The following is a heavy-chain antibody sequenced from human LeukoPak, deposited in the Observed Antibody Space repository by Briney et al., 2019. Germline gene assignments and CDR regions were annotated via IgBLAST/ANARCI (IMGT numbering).Heavy chain of an antibody. CDR2: INPNSGGT. D-gene: IGHD3-22*01. CDR1: GYTFTGYY. CDR3: ARQYYYDTSGSDY. J-gene: IGHJ4*02. V-gene: IGHV1-2*06. Sequence: ASMKVSCKASGYTFTGYYIHWVPQAPGQGLEWMGRINPNSGGTNYAQKFQGRVTMTRDTSISTAYMEVSRLRSDDTAVYYCARQYYYDTSGSDYWGQGTLVTVSS.